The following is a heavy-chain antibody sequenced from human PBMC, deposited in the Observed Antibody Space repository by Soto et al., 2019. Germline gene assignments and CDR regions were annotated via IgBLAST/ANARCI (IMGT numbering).Heavy chain of an antibody. V-gene: IGHV1-69*13. Sequence: SVKVSCKASGYTFTSYAISWVRQAPGQGLEWMGGIIPIFGTANYAQKFQGRVTITADESTSTAYMELSSLRSEDTAVYYCARGGFYSSGWSAFDIWGQGTMVTVSS. J-gene: IGHJ3*02. CDR2: IIPIFGTA. CDR1: GYTFTSYA. D-gene: IGHD6-19*01. CDR3: ARGGFYSSGWSAFDI.